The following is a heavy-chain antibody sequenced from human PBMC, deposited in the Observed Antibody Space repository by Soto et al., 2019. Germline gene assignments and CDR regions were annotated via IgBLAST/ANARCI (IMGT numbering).Heavy chain of an antibody. D-gene: IGHD5-18*01. Sequence: GSLRLSCAASGFTFSSYWMHWVRQAPGKGLVWVSRINSDGSSTSYADSVKGRFTISRDNAKNTLYLQMNSLRAEDTAVYYCARTSIQLWAPFDYWGQGTLVTVSS. CDR1: GFTFSSYW. CDR3: ARTSIQLWAPFDY. J-gene: IGHJ4*02. CDR2: INSDGSST. V-gene: IGHV3-74*01.